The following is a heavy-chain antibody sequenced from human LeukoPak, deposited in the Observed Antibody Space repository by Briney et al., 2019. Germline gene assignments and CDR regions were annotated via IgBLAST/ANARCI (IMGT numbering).Heavy chain of an antibody. J-gene: IGHJ4*02. D-gene: IGHD3-10*02. Sequence: GGSLRLSCAASGFTFSSYGMHWVRQAPGKGLEWVAVISYDGSNKYYADSVKGRFTISRDNSKNTLYLQMNSLRAEDTAVYYCAKEKPLFGGLLYPYFDYWGQGTLVTVSS. CDR2: ISYDGSNK. V-gene: IGHV3-30*18. CDR3: AKEKPLFGGLLYPYFDY. CDR1: GFTFSSYG.